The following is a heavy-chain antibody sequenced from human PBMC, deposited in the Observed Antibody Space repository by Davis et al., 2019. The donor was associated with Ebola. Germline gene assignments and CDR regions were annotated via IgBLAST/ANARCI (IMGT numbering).Heavy chain of an antibody. V-gene: IGHV3-7*01. J-gene: IGHJ6*02. CDR3: ARIPATFGSGTYDV. Sequence: GESLKISCAVSGFTFSNYWMTWVRQTPGKGLEWVSNISPDGNRRNYVDSVKGRFTISRDNAKNSLYLQMNGLRPEDAAVYYCARIPATFGSGTYDVWGQGTTVIVSS. CDR2: ISPDGNRR. D-gene: IGHD3-10*01. CDR1: GFTFSNYW.